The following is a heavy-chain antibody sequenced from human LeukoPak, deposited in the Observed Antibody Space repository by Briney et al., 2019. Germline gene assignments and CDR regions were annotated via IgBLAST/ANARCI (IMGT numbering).Heavy chain of an antibody. D-gene: IGHD2-15*01. V-gene: IGHV3-74*01. J-gene: IGHJ4*02. Sequence: HTGGSLRLSCEASGFTFNAYAMHWVRQAPGKGLVWVSRIKGDGSSTNYADSVKGRFTISRDNAKNSLYLQMNSLRAEDTALYYCAKEYCSGGSCYSGFDYWGQGTLVTVSS. CDR1: GFTFNAYA. CDR3: AKEYCSGGSCYSGFDY. CDR2: IKGDGSST.